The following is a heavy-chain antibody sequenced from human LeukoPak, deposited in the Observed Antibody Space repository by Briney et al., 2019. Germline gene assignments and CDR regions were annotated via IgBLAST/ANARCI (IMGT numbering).Heavy chain of an antibody. CDR3: ARDPPLIAVAGTGV. J-gene: IGHJ6*04. V-gene: IGHV3-7*01. D-gene: IGHD6-19*01. CDR2: IKQDGSEK. CDR1: GFTFSSYW. Sequence: GGCLRLSCAASGFTFSSYWMSWVRQAPGRGLEWVAHIKQDGSEKYYMDSVKGRFTISRDNAQNSLYLQMNSLRAEDTAVYYCARDPPLIAVAGTGVWGNGTTVTVSS.